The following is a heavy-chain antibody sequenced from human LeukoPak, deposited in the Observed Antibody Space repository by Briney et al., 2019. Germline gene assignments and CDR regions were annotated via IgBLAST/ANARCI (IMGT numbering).Heavy chain of an antibody. D-gene: IGHD3-3*01. J-gene: IGHJ4*02. CDR3: ARARADFWSGFL. Sequence: ASVKVSCKASGHTFTGYYMHWVRQAPGQGLEWMGWINPNSGGTNYAQKFQGRVTMTRDTSISTAYMELSRLRSDDTAVYYCARARADFWSGFLWGQGTLVTVSS. CDR2: INPNSGGT. CDR1: GHTFTGYY. V-gene: IGHV1-2*02.